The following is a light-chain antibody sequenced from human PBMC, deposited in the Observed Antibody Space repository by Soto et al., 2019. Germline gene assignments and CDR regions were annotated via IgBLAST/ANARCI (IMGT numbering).Light chain of an antibody. J-gene: IGLJ1*01. CDR1: SSYVGGYSY. V-gene: IGLV2-11*01. CDR2: DVT. Sequence: QSVLTQPHSVSGSPGQSVTISCTGTSSYVGGYSYVSWYQQHPGKAPELIIYDVTERPSGVPDRFSGSKSGNTASLTISGLQAEDEADYYCCSYTGSYSYVFGIGTKVTVL. CDR3: CSYTGSYSYV.